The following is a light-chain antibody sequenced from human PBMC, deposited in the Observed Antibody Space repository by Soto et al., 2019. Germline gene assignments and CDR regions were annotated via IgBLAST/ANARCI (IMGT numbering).Light chain of an antibody. CDR3: QQYNNWPWT. Sequence: EIVLTQSPATLPLSPGARAPLSCRARQSVSSYLAWYQQKPGQTPRLLIYRASTRATGIAVRFSGSGSGTDFTLTIASLQSEDFAVYYCQQYNNWPWTFGQGTKVDIK. CDR1: QSVSSY. V-gene: IGKV3-15*01. CDR2: RAS. J-gene: IGKJ1*01.